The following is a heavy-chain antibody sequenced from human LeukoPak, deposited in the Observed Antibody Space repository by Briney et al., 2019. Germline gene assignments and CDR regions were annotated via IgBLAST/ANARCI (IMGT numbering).Heavy chain of an antibody. V-gene: IGHV3-9*01. CDR2: ISWNSGSI. CDR3: ARIAAAGCDY. CDR1: GFTFDDYA. D-gene: IGHD6-13*01. Sequence: PGRSLRLSCAASGFTFDDYAMHWVRQAPGKGLEWVSGISWNSGSIGYADSVKGRFTISRDNAKNSLYLQMNSLRAEDTAVYYCARIAAAGCDYWGQGTLVTVSS. J-gene: IGHJ4*02.